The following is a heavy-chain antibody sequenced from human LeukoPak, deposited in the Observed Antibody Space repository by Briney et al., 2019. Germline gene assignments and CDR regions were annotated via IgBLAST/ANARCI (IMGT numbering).Heavy chain of an antibody. Sequence: KSGGSLRLSCAASGFTFSDYYMTWIRQAPGKGLEWVSYISNTGGTIYFADSVKGRFTISGDNAKNSLFLQMNSLRAEDTAVYYCARDRRSSGYYFDYWGQGTLVTVSS. CDR3: ARDRRSSGYYFDY. V-gene: IGHV3-11*01. CDR1: GFTFSDYY. J-gene: IGHJ4*02. D-gene: IGHD3-22*01. CDR2: ISNTGGTI.